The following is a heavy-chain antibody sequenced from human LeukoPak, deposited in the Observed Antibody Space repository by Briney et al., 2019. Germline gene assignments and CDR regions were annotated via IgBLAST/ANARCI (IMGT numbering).Heavy chain of an antibody. D-gene: IGHD2-2*01. CDR1: GYTFTSYY. Sequence: ASVKVSCKASGYTFTSYYMHWVRQAPGQGLEWMGIINPSGGSTSYAQKFQGRVTVTRDTSTSTVYMELSSLRSEDTAVYYCASSLGYCSSISCPPFDYWGQGTLVTVSS. V-gene: IGHV1-46*03. CDR3: ASSLGYCSSISCPPFDY. J-gene: IGHJ4*02. CDR2: INPSGGST.